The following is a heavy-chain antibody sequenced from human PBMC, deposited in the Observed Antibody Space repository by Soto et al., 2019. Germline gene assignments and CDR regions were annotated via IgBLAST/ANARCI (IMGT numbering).Heavy chain of an antibody. V-gene: IGHV1-18*01. Sequence: QVQLVQSGAEVKKPGASVKVSCKASGYTFTSYGISWVRQAPGQGLEWMGWISAYNGNTKYAQKLQGRVTMTTDTSTSTAYMDLRSLRSDDTAVYYCARQAEYDILTGYYNPRFDYWGQGTLVTVSS. CDR1: GYTFTSYG. CDR2: ISAYNGNT. CDR3: ARQAEYDILTGYYNPRFDY. D-gene: IGHD3-9*01. J-gene: IGHJ4*02.